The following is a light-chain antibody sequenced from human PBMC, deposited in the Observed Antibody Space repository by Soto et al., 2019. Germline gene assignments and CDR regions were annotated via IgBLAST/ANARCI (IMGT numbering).Light chain of an antibody. Sequence: DIQMTQSPSTLSASVGDRVTITCRASESISIWLAWYQHKPGKAPKLLIYKASSLESGVPSRFSGSGSGTEFTLTISSLQPDDFATYYCQQYNSYSLTFGGGTKVEIK. CDR2: KAS. CDR3: QQYNSYSLT. V-gene: IGKV1-5*03. J-gene: IGKJ4*01. CDR1: ESISIW.